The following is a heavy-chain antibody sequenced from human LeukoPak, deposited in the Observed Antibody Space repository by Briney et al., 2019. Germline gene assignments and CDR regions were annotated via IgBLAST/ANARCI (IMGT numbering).Heavy chain of an antibody. CDR3: GRPSQLSTSKRGMDV. CDR1: GFTFSSYW. J-gene: IGHJ6*02. V-gene: IGHV3-7*01. Sequence: GGSLRLSCAASGFTFSSYWMTWVRQVPGKGLEWVASIRHDATEKYYVDSVRGRFTISRDNARDSLYLQMNSLSADDTAVYYCGRPSQLSTSKRGMDVWGQGTTVTVSS. D-gene: IGHD2/OR15-2a*01. CDR2: IRHDATEK.